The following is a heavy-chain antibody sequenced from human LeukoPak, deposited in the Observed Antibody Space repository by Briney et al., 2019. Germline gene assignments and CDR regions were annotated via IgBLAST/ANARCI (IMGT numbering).Heavy chain of an antibody. CDR1: GFTFSESW. V-gene: IGHV3-7*01. CDR2: INHEGGGI. D-gene: IGHD4-17*01. Sequence: GGSLRLSCAASGFTFSESWMTWVRQVPGQGLEWVAHINHEGGGIQYVDSVKGRFTISRDNAKGSVYLQMNSLRAEDTAVYYCARSTVTNYFDSWGQGTLVTVSS. CDR3: ARSTVTNYFDS. J-gene: IGHJ4*02.